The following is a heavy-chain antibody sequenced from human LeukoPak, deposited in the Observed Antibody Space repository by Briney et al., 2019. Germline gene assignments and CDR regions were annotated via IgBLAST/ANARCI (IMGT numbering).Heavy chain of an antibody. CDR1: GYTFTDYY. J-gene: IGHJ5*02. CDR2: IIPILGIA. CDR3: ARDLNDFWSGNNWFDP. D-gene: IGHD3-3*01. V-gene: IGHV1-69*04. Sequence: SVKISCKASGYTFTDYYMHWVQQAPGKGLEWMGRIIPILGIANYAQKFQGRVTITADKSTSTAYMELSSLRSGDTAVYYCARDLNDFWSGNNWFDPWGQGTLVTVSS.